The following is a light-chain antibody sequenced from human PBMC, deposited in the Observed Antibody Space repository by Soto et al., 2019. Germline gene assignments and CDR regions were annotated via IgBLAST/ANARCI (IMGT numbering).Light chain of an antibody. CDR3: QQYNTYSWT. Sequence: DIQMTQSPSTLSASVGDRVTLTCRASQSISSWLAWYQQKPGTAPKLVIYDASTLESGVPSRFSGSGSGTEFTLTISSLQPDDFATYYCQQYNTYSWTFGQGTKVDI. CDR1: QSISSW. V-gene: IGKV1-5*01. J-gene: IGKJ1*01. CDR2: DAS.